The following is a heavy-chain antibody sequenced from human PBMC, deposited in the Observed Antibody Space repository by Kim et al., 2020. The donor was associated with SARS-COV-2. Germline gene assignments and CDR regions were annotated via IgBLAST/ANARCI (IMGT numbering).Heavy chain of an antibody. V-gene: IGHV4-34*01. J-gene: IGHJ6*02. CDR2: INHSGST. D-gene: IGHD2-2*02. CDR1: GGSFSGYY. CDR3: ARGEVIVVVPAAIASGRTYYYYGMDV. Sequence: SETLSLTCAVYGGSFSGYYWSWIRQPPGKGREWIGEINHSGSTNYNPSLKSRVTISVDTSKKQFSLKRSYVTAADTAVYYCARGEVIVVVPAAIASGRTYYYYGMDVWGQGSTAPVSS.